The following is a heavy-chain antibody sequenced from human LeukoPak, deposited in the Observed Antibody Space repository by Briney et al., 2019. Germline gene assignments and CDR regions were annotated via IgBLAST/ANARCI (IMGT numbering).Heavy chain of an antibody. CDR1: GGSISSSSYY. Sequence: SETLSLTCTVSGGSISSSSYYWGWIRQPPGKGLEWIGSIYYSGSTYYNPSLKSRVTISVDTSKNQFSLKLSSVTAADTAVYYCARHRRRYFDWLSPYFDYWGQGTLVTVSS. J-gene: IGHJ4*02. V-gene: IGHV4-39*01. D-gene: IGHD3-9*01. CDR3: ARHRRRYFDWLSPYFDY. CDR2: IYYSGST.